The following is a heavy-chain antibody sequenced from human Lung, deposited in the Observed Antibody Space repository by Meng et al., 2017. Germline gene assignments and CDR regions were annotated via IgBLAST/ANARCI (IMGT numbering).Heavy chain of an antibody. V-gene: IGHV3-74*03. CDR1: GFTFRSHW. CDR3: ARESGYFEY. CDR2: IRGDGGSI. Sequence: VRLVGSGGGIGQSGWSLRRSLAASGFTFRSHWMHWVRQAPGKGLVWVSRIRGDGGSIVYADSVKGRFTISRDNAKNTLFLQMNSLRAEDTAVYYCARESGYFEYWGQGILVTVSS. J-gene: IGHJ4*02.